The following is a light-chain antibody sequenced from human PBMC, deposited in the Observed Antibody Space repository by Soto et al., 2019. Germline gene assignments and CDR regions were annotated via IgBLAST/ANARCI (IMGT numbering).Light chain of an antibody. CDR3: QQYGSSPLT. Sequence: EIVLTQSPATLSLSPGERATLSCRASQSIGLAIAWYQRKPGQAPRLLIHGASTRATGIPDRFIGSGSGTDFTLTISRLEPEDFEVYYCQQYGSSPLTFGGGTQVDIX. J-gene: IGKJ4*01. V-gene: IGKV3-20*01. CDR1: QSIGLA. CDR2: GAS.